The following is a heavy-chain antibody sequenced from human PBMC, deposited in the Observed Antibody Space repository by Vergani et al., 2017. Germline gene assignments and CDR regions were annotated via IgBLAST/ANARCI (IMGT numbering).Heavy chain of an antibody. CDR3: AKEIYTKYCTNGVCSPVD. Sequence: QVQLVESGGGVVQPGRSLRLSCAASGFTFSSYGMHWVRQAPGKGLEWVAVIWYDGSNKYYADSVKGRFTISRDNSKNTLYLQMNSLRAEETAVYYCAKEIYTKYCTNGVCSPVDWGQGTLVTVSS. V-gene: IGHV3-33*06. J-gene: IGHJ4*02. D-gene: IGHD2-8*01. CDR1: GFTFSSYG. CDR2: IWYDGSNK.